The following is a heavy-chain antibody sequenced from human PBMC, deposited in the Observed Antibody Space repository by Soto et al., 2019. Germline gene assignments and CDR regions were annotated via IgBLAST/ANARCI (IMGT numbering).Heavy chain of an antibody. V-gene: IGHV3-23*01. Sequence: ESVKISCAAAGVLCSSYYMSWVRQAPGKGLEWVSTILVDGRTFYVDSVKGRFTISRDSSQNTVYLQMNSLTAGDTALYYCAKATATGGGAFDICGQGTMVSVSS. D-gene: IGHD2-8*02. CDR2: ILVDGRT. J-gene: IGHJ3*02. CDR3: AKATATGGGAFDI. CDR1: GVLCSSYY.